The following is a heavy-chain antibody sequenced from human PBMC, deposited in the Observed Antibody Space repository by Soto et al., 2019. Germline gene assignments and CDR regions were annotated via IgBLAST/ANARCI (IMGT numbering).Heavy chain of an antibody. V-gene: IGHV2-5*02. CDR1: GFSLRANGMG. Sequence: QITLKESGRTLVKPTQTLTLTCSFSGFSLRANGMGVAWIRQPPGKALECLARIYWDDDIRYSPSLQSRLTITKDTSITQVVLTMPKMDPVDTGTYYWARIKVVRGVIITDAFDIWGQGTVVSVSS. J-gene: IGHJ3*02. CDR2: IYWDDDI. CDR3: ARIKVVRGVIITDAFDI. D-gene: IGHD3-10*01.